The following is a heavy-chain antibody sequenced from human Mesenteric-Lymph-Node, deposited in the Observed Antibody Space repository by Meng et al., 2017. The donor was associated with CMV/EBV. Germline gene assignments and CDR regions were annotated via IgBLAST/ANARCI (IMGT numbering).Heavy chain of an antibody. CDR2: TYRGGNT. V-gene: IGHV3-53*01. CDR1: GFSVSSNY. J-gene: IGHJ6*02. CDR3: ARDQRPPDYYYYYGMDV. Sequence: GESLKISCAASGFSVSSNYMTWVRRAPGRGLEWVSVTYRGGNTYYADSVKGRFTISRDNSKNTLYLQMNSLRAEDTAVYYCARDQRPPDYYYYYGMDVWGQGTTVTVSS.